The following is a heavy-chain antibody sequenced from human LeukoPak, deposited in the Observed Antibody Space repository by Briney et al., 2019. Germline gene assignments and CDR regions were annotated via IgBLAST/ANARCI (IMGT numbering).Heavy chain of an antibody. D-gene: IGHD3-22*01. CDR3: ARAPYYDSNYFDY. J-gene: IGHJ4*02. Sequence: GASVKVSCKASGYTFTSYYMHWVRQAPGQGLEWMGWINANVGGTNYAQKFEGRVALTRDTSINTAYMDLSRLRSDDTAVYYCARAPYYDSNYFDYWGQGTLVTVSS. CDR1: GYTFTSYY. CDR2: INANVGGT. V-gene: IGHV1-2*02.